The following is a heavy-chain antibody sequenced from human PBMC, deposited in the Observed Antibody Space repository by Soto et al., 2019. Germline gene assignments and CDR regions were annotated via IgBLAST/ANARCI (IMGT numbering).Heavy chain of an antibody. D-gene: IGHD3-3*01. CDR2: IIPMFGTA. J-gene: IGHJ6*02. Sequence: RASVKVSCKAFGGTFSNYAFSWVRQAPGQGLEWMGGIIPMFGTANYAQNFQGRVTITADESTSTAYMELSSLRSEDTAVYYCARDQGTFGVVRSHYYYGMDVWGQGTKVTVSS. CDR3: ARDQGTFGVVRSHYYYGMDV. V-gene: IGHV1-69*13. CDR1: GGTFSNYA.